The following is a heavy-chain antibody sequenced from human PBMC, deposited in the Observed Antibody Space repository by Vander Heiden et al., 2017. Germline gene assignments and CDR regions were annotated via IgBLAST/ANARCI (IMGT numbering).Heavy chain of an antibody. CDR1: GFTFSSYA. CDR3: AKGLTTLDY. Sequence: EVPLLESGGGLVQPGGSLRPSCAASGFTFSSYAMTWVRQAPGKGLEWVSTISAGGTYYADSVKGRFTISRDNSKNTVSLQVNGLRAEDTAIYYCAKGLTTLDYWGQGALVTVSS. V-gene: IGHV3-23*01. J-gene: IGHJ4*02. CDR2: ISAGGT. D-gene: IGHD4-17*01.